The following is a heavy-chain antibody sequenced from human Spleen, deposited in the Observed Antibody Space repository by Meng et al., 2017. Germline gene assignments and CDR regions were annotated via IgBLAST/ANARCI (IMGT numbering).Heavy chain of an antibody. CDR2: INPNGGGT. V-gene: IGHV1-2*02. CDR1: GYNFIGYW. Sequence: ASVKVSCKASGYNFIGYWLYWVRQAPGQGLEWIGWINPNGGGTKYAQKFLGGVTVTRDTSTSTVYMEMSSLTYDDTAVYHCARLEGGWGQGTLVTVSS. J-gene: IGHJ4*02. CDR3: ARLEGG. D-gene: IGHD1-1*01.